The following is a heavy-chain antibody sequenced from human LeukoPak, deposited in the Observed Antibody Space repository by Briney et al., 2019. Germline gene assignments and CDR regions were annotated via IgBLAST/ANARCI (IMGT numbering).Heavy chain of an antibody. D-gene: IGHD4-23*01. V-gene: IGHV4-38-2*02. CDR2: IYHSGST. CDR1: GYSITSGYY. CDR3: ARARTVVTPEDY. J-gene: IGHJ4*02. Sequence: PSETLSLTCTVSGYSITSGYYWGWIRQPPGKGLEWIGSIYHSGSTFYNASLKSRVTISVDTSKNQFSLKLSSVTAADTAVYYCARARTVVTPEDYWGQGTLVTVSS.